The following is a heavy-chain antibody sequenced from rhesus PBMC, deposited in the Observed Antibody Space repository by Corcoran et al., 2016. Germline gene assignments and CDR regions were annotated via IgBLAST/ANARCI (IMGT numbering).Heavy chain of an antibody. J-gene: IGHJ1*01. CDR2: ISGSSGST. D-gene: IGHD2-27*01. CDR1: GGSVSSSNW. Sequence: QVQLQESGPGLVKPSETLSLTCAVSGGSVSSSNWWSWIRQPPGKGLEWIGYISGSSGSTYYNPSLKGRVTISTDTSKNQFSLKLSSVTAADTAVYYCARSGYCSGIYCYAYFEFWGQGALVTVSS. V-gene: IGHV4-65*01. CDR3: ARSGYCSGIYCYAYFEF.